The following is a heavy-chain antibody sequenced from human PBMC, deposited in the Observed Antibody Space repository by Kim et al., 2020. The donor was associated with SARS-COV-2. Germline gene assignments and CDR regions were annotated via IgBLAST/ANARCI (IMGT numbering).Heavy chain of an antibody. D-gene: IGHD2-15*01. CDR3: ARGGYCSGAGCYSRGFDY. V-gene: IGHV3-48*02. J-gene: IGHJ4*02. Sequence: KGRFTISRYNAKNSLYLQMNSLRDEDTALYYCARGGYCSGAGCYSRGFDYWGQGTLVTVSS.